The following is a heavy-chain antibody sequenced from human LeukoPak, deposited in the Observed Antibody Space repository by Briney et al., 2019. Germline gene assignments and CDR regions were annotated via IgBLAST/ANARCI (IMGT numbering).Heavy chain of an antibody. CDR2: VHLDGRT. J-gene: IGHJ4*02. V-gene: IGHV4-4*02. Sequence: SETLSLTCGVSGGSVPSTNWWTWIRQPPGKGLEWIGEVHLDGRTNFNPSLKSRLTMSVDLSENHVSLKLTSVTAADTAVYYCAREGGFYRPLDYSGQGTLVTVSS. CDR1: GGSVPSTNW. D-gene: IGHD6-25*01. CDR3: AREGGFYRPLDY.